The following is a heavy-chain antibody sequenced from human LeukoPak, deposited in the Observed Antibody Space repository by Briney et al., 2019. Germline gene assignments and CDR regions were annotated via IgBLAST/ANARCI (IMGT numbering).Heavy chain of an antibody. Sequence: GGSLRLSCAASGFTFSSYAMSWVRQAPGKGLEWVSAISGSGGSTYYADSVKGRFTISRDNSKDTLYLQMNSLRAEDTAVYYCAKDISGYGAFDIWGQGTMVTVSS. CDR3: AKDISGYGAFDI. V-gene: IGHV3-23*01. CDR1: GFTFSSYA. D-gene: IGHD3-22*01. CDR2: ISGSGGST. J-gene: IGHJ3*02.